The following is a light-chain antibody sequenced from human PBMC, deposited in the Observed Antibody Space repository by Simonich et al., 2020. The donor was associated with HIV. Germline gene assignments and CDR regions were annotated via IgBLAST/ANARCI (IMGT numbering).Light chain of an antibody. CDR2: WAS. Sequence: DIVMTQSPDSLAVSLGERATINCKSSQSVLYSSNNKNYLAWYQQKPGQPPKLLIYWASTRESGVPDRFSGSGSGTDYTLTISSLQPEDFATYYCQQYYYTPLFTFGPGTKVDIK. CDR3: QQYYYTPLFT. V-gene: IGKV4-1*01. CDR1: QSVLYSSNNKNY. J-gene: IGKJ3*01.